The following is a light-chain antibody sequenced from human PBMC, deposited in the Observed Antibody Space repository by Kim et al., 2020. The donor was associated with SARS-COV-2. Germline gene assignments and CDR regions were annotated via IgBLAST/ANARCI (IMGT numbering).Light chain of an antibody. Sequence: EIVMTQSPATLSVSPGERATLSCRASQNVDINLAWYQQKPGQPPRLLIYGAFTRATGVPARFSGSGSGIEFTLTISSLQSEDLAVYYCQQYKDWPPMYTFGQGTKREI. CDR1: QNVDIN. V-gene: IGKV3-15*01. CDR2: GAF. J-gene: IGKJ2*01. CDR3: QQYKDWPPMYT.